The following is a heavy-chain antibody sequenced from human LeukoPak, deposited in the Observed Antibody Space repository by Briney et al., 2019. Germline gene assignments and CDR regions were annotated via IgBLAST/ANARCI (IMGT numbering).Heavy chain of an antibody. J-gene: IGHJ6*02. V-gene: IGHV4-39*07. CDR3: ARDHSWTSGNYYYYGMDV. Sequence: PSETLSLTCTVSGGSISSSSYYWGWIRQPPGKGLEWIGSIYYSGSTYYNPSLKSRVTISVDTSKNQFSLKLSSVTAADTAVYYCARDHSWTSGNYYYYGMDVWGQGTTVTVSS. CDR2: IYYSGST. D-gene: IGHD1-1*01. CDR1: GGSISSSSYY.